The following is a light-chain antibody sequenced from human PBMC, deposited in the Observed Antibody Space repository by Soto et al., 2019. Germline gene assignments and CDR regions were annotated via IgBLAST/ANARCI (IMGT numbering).Light chain of an antibody. CDR1: QSVSSSN. Sequence: EIVLTQSPGTLSLSPGARATLSCRASQSVSSSNLAWYQQKPGQAPRLLMYGASSRATGIPDRFSGSGSGTDFTLTISRLEPEDFAVYYCQQYGTSPRTFGQGTKV. CDR3: QQYGTSPRT. J-gene: IGKJ1*01. V-gene: IGKV3-20*01. CDR2: GAS.